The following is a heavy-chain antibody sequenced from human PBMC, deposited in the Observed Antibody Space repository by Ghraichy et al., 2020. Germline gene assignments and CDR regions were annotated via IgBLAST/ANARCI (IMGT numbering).Heavy chain of an antibody. J-gene: IGHJ5*02. CDR2: IYYSGST. Sequence: SETLSLTCTVSGGSISSGGYYWSWIRQHPGKGLEWIGYIYYSGSTYYNPSLKSRVTISVDTSKNQFSLKLSSVTAADTAVYYCARGGPYSGYDWWGRWWFDPWGQGTLVTVSS. V-gene: IGHV4-31*03. CDR3: ARGGPYSGYDWWGRWWFDP. CDR1: GGSISSGGYY. D-gene: IGHD5-12*01.